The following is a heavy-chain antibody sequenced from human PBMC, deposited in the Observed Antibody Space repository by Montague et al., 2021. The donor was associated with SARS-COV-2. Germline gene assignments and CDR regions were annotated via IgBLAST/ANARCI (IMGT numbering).Heavy chain of an antibody. Sequence: PPLVKPTQTLTLTCTFSGFSLSTSGMCVSWIRQPPGKALEWLARIDWDDDKYYSTSLKTRLTISKDTSKNQVVLTMTNMDPVDTATYYCARDKYYYDSSGYYPLVYFDYWGQGTLVTVSS. CDR3: ARDKYYYDSSGYYPLVYFDY. D-gene: IGHD3-22*01. V-gene: IGHV2-70*11. CDR1: GFSLSTSGMC. J-gene: IGHJ4*02. CDR2: IDWDDDK.